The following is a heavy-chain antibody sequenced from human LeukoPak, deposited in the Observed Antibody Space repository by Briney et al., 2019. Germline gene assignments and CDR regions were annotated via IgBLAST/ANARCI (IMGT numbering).Heavy chain of an antibody. CDR3: ATVHGDDRWFDP. D-gene: IGHD4-17*01. V-gene: IGHV1-24*01. Sequence: ASVKVSCKVSGYTLTELSMHWVRQAPGKGLEWMGGFDPEDSETIYAQKFQGRVTMTEDTSTDTAYMELSSLRSEDTAVYYCATVHGDDRWFDPWGQGTLVTVSS. CDR2: FDPEDSET. CDR1: GYTLTELS. J-gene: IGHJ5*02.